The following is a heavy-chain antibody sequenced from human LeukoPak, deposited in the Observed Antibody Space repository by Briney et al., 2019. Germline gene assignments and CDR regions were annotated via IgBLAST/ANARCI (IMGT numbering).Heavy chain of an antibody. Sequence: GGSLRLSCAASGFTFSNAWMSWVRQAPGKGLEWVGRIKSKTDGGTTDYAAPVKGRFTISRDDSKNTLYLQMNSLKTEDTAVYYCTTELPYSGYDYYYYYMDVWGKGTTVTISS. CDR3: TTELPYSGYDYYYYYMDV. CDR2: IKSKTDGGTT. J-gene: IGHJ6*03. CDR1: GFTFSNAW. V-gene: IGHV3-15*01. D-gene: IGHD5-12*01.